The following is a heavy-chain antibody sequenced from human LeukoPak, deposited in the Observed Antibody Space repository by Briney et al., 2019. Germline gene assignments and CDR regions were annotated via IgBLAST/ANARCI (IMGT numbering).Heavy chain of an antibody. Sequence: ASVKVSCKASGYTFTGYYMHWVRQAPGQGLEWMGWINPNSGGTNYAQKFQGRVTMTRDTSISTAYVELSRLRSDDTAVYYCARGPYCGGDCYSPPDYWGQGTLVTVSS. D-gene: IGHD2-21*02. CDR3: ARGPYCGGDCYSPPDY. CDR2: INPNSGGT. CDR1: GYTFTGYY. J-gene: IGHJ4*02. V-gene: IGHV1-2*02.